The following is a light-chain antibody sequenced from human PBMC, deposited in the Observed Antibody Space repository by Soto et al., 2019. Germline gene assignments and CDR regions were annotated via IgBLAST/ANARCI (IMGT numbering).Light chain of an antibody. CDR3: QSYDSSLSGYV. J-gene: IGLJ1*01. CDR1: SSNIGAGYD. CDR2: GNS. Sequence: QSALTQPPSVSGAPGQRVTISCTGSSSNIGAGYDVHWYHQLPGTSPKVLIYGNSNRPSGVPDRFSGSKSGTSASLAITGLQAEDEADYYCQSYDSSLSGYVFGTGTKLTVL. V-gene: IGLV1-40*01.